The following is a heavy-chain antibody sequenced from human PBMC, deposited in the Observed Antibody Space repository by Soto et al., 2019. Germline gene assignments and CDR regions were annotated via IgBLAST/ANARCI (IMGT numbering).Heavy chain of an antibody. J-gene: IGHJ4*02. CDR2: IKQDGSEK. V-gene: IGHV3-7*01. CDR1: GFTFSSYW. CDR3: ARAVRGGYVVVPAAYFSGVFRYDY. Sequence: PGGSLRLSCAASGFTFSSYWMSWVRQAPGKGLEWVANIKQDGSEKYYVDSVKGRFTISRDNAKNSLYLQMNSLRAEDTAVYYCARAVRGGYVVVPAAYFSGVFRYDYWGQGTLVTVSS. D-gene: IGHD2-2*01.